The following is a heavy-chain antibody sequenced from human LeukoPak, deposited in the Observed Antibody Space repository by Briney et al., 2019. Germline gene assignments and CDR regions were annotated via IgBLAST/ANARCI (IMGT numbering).Heavy chain of an antibody. Sequence: PGGSLRLSCAASGFTFSSYWMSWVRQAPGKGLEWVANIKQDGSEKYYVDSVKGRFTISRDNAKNSLYLQMNSLRAEDTAVYYCARPMRAQSHYYDLYWGQGTLVTVSS. D-gene: IGHD3-22*01. CDR1: GFTFSSYW. CDR2: IKQDGSEK. CDR3: ARPMRAQSHYYDLY. J-gene: IGHJ4*02. V-gene: IGHV3-7*01.